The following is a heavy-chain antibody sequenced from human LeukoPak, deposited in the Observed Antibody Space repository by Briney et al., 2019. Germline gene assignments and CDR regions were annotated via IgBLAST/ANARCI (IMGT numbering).Heavy chain of an antibody. Sequence: GGSLRLSCAASGFTFSIYAMNWVRQAPGKGLEWVSLIIGNGGAVYYADSVKGRFTISRDNSKNTLYLQMNSLRAEDTAVYYFAKSRRGRVHGVLNIGAKGKMATVSP. D-gene: IGHD6-19*01. CDR3: AKSRRGRVHGVLNI. V-gene: IGHV3-23*01. CDR1: GFTFSIYA. J-gene: IGHJ3*02. CDR2: IIGNGGAV.